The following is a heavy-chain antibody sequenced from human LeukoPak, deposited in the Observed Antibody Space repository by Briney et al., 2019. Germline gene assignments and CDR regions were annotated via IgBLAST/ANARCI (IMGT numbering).Heavy chain of an antibody. Sequence: GGSLRLSCAASGFTFDDYGMHWVRQAPGKGLEWVSGISWNSGSIGYAGSVKGRFTISRDNAKNSLYLQMNSLRAEDTALYYCAKDMAYYGLGSYPRAFDIWGQGTMVTVSS. CDR2: ISWNSGSI. D-gene: IGHD3-10*01. V-gene: IGHV3-9*01. CDR3: AKDMAYYGLGSYPRAFDI. CDR1: GFTFDDYG. J-gene: IGHJ3*02.